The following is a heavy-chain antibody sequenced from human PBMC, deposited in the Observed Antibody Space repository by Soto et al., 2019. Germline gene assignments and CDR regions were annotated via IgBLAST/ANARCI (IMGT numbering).Heavy chain of an antibody. CDR2: VNSGDAT. CDR3: VTDPYSHLFGG. Sequence: PGGSLRLSCAASGFTVSSYYMGWVRQPPGKGLEWVSLVNSGDATYYADSVKGRFTISRDNSKNTLYLQMNSLTAEDTAVYYCVTDPYSHLFGGWGQGNLVTVSS. V-gene: IGHV3-53*01. D-gene: IGHD3-3*01. J-gene: IGHJ1*01. CDR1: GFTVSSYY.